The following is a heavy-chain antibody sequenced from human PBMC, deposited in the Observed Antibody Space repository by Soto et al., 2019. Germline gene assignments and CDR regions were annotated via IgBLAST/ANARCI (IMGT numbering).Heavy chain of an antibody. D-gene: IGHD3-3*01. V-gene: IGHV1-8*01. CDR3: ARGRGVTIFGVVIIPDYYYYYMDV. J-gene: IGHJ6*03. CDR1: GYTFTSYD. CDR2: MNPNSGNT. Sequence: ASVKVSCKASGYTFTSYDINWVRQATGQGLEWMGWMNPNSGNTGYAQKFQGRVTMTRNTSISTAYMELSSLRSEDTALYYCARGRGVTIFGVVIIPDYYYYYMDVWGKGTTVTVSS.